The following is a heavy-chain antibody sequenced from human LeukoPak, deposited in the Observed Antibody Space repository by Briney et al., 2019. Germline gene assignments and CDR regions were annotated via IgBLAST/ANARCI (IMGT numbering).Heavy chain of an antibody. J-gene: IGHJ4*02. CDR2: IGNGGHNT. V-gene: IGHV3-23*01. Sequence: PGGSLRLSCEDSGFTLRNFAVSWVRQAPGKGLEWVSSIGNGGHNTYYADSVKGRFTVSRDNSKNTLYLQMNSLRVEDTAVYYCAKDAGYSGYDAFDYWGQGTLVTVSS. CDR3: AKDAGYSGYDAFDY. CDR1: GFTLRNFA. D-gene: IGHD5-12*01.